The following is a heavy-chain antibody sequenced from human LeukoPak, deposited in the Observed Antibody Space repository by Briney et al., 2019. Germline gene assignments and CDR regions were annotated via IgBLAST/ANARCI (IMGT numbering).Heavy chain of an antibody. CDR3: ARVGAPPYYYDSRNYYGMDV. V-gene: IGHV1-69*13. CDR2: IIPIFGTA. Sequence: ASVKVSCKASGGTFSSYAISWVRQAPGQGLEWMGGIIPIFGTANYAQKFQGRVTITADESTSTAYMELSSLRSEDTAVYYCARVGAPPYYYDSRNYYGMDVWGQGTTVTVSS. J-gene: IGHJ6*02. D-gene: IGHD3-22*01. CDR1: GGTFSSYA.